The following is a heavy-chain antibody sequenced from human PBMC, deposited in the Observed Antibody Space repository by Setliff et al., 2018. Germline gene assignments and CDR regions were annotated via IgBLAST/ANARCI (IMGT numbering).Heavy chain of an antibody. D-gene: IGHD2-2*01. CDR2: IRSKAYGGTT. Sequence: PGGSLRLSCTASGFTFGDYAMSWVRQAPGKGLEWVGFIRSKAYGGTTEYAASVKGRFTISRDDSKSIAYLQMNSLKTEDTAVYYCTYYCSSTSCYRDLDWFDPWGQGALVTVSS. V-gene: IGHV3-49*04. J-gene: IGHJ5*02. CDR3: TYYCSSTSCYRDLDWFDP. CDR1: GFTFGDYA.